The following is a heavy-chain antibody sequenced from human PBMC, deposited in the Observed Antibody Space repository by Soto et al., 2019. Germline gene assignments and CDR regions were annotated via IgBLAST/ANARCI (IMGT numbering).Heavy chain of an antibody. D-gene: IGHD3-22*01. CDR3: ARATYDSSTYYLGY. J-gene: IGHJ4*02. CDR1: GASISGGDYY. Sequence: QVQLQESGPGLVKPSQTLSLTFTVSGASISGGDYYWTWIRQPPGKGLEWIGSIYYTGNTYSNPSLESQRSISVDPSNNQFTLRLTSVTAPDTAIYYCARATYDSSTYYLGYWGQGTLVTVSS. CDR2: IYYTGNT. V-gene: IGHV4-30-4*01.